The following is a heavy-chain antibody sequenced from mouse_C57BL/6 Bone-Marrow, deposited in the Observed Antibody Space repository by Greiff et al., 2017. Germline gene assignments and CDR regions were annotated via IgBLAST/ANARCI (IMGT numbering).Heavy chain of an antibody. Sequence: EVQLQESGTVLARPGASVKMSCKTSGYTFTSYWMHWVKQRPGQGLEWIGAIYPGNSDTSYNQKFKGKAKLTAVTSASTAYMELSSLTNEDSAVYYCTRGNYDGYFWFAYWGQGTLVTVSA. CDR1: GYTFTSYW. V-gene: IGHV1-5*01. CDR3: TRGNYDGYFWFAY. CDR2: IYPGNSDT. D-gene: IGHD2-3*01. J-gene: IGHJ3*01.